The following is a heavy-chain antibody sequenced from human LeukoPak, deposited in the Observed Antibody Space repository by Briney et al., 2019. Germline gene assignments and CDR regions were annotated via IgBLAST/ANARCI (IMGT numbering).Heavy chain of an antibody. D-gene: IGHD1-1*01. Sequence: ASVTVSLTASGNTFTKYCIHWVRQAPGQGLEWVGWIDDGDGNTKYSEKFQGRVSITRDTSASTVYMELHSLRSEDTAVYYCARNEDYWGQGTLVTVSP. CDR1: GNTFTKYC. J-gene: IGHJ4*02. CDR2: IDDGDGNT. V-gene: IGHV1-3*01. CDR3: ARNEDY.